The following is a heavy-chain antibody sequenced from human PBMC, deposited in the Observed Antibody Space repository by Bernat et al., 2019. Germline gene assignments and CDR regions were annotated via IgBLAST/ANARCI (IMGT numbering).Heavy chain of an antibody. D-gene: IGHD4-4*01. V-gene: IGHV3-21*05. CDR2: ISRISSHI. Sequence: EMQLVESGGGPVKPGGSLRLSCTASGFTFSDFSMNWVRQAPGKGLEWLSYISRISSHIYYADSVKGRFTISRDNAKSTLYLQMNSLRADDTAVYYWAGDPADSLTRNWCDPWGQGTLVTVSS. CDR3: AGDPADSLTRNWCDP. CDR1: GFTFSDFS. J-gene: IGHJ5*01.